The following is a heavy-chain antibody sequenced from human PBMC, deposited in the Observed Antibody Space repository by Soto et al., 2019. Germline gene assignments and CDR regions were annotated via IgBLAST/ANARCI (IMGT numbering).Heavy chain of an antibody. J-gene: IGHJ6*03. CDR1: GFTFSSYG. D-gene: IGHD6-19*01. Sequence: GGSPRLPCAASGFTFSSYGMHRVRQAPGKGLGRGAVIWYDGSNKYYADSVKGRFTISRDNSKNTLYLQMNSLRAEDTAVYYCARGPYSSGWYGSLYYYYYMDVWGKGTTVTVSS. CDR3: ARGPYSSGWYGSLYYYYYMDV. CDR2: IWYDGSNK. V-gene: IGHV3-33*01.